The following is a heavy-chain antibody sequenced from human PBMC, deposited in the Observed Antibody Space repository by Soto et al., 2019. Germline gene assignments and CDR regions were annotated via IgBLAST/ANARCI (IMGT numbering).Heavy chain of an antibody. CDR2: IDVDNGNT. D-gene: IGHD2-8*02. J-gene: IGHJ6*02. Sequence: GASVKVSCKASGFTFTNSAVRWVRQARGQRLEWIGWIDVDNGNTIYAQRFQERVTITRDMSTSTAYMELSSLRCEESAVYCCAARGMTRYCYSGMDVWGQGTMVTVSS. V-gene: IGHV1-58*01. CDR3: AARGMTRYCYSGMDV. CDR1: GFTFTNSA.